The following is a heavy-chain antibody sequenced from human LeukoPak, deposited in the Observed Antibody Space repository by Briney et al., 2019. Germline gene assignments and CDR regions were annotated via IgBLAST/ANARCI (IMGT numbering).Heavy chain of an antibody. CDR3: ARGNEYFQH. CDR1: GFTFTTYS. D-gene: IGHD4-11*01. J-gene: IGHJ1*01. CDR2: ISRTSSHI. V-gene: IGHV3-21*01. Sequence: PGGSLRLSCAVSGFTFTTYSMNWVRQAPGKGLEWVASISRTSSHIYYTDSMKGRFTISRDNAKNSLYLQINSLRAEDTAVYYCARGNEYFQHWGQGTLVTVSS.